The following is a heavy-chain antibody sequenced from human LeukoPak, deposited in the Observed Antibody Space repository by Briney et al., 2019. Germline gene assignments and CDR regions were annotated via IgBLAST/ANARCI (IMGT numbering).Heavy chain of an antibody. CDR2: ISYDGSNK. CDR3: AKVLGLGGYIYGLDY. CDR1: GFTFSSYG. J-gene: IGHJ4*02. D-gene: IGHD5-18*01. Sequence: GRSLRLSCAASGFTFSSYGMHWVRQAPGKGLEWVAVISYDGSNKYYADSVKGRFTISRDNSKNTLYLQMNSLRADDTAVYYCAKVLGLGGYIYGLDYWGQGTLVTVSS. V-gene: IGHV3-30*18.